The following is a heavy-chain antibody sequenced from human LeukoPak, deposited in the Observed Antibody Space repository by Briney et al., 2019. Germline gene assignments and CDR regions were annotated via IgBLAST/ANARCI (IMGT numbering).Heavy chain of an antibody. V-gene: IGHV4-34*01. D-gene: IGHD1-14*01. CDR3: ARGGKTVFGY. CDR1: GGSFSGYY. CDR2: INHSGST. J-gene: IGHJ4*02. Sequence: PSETLSLTCAVYGGSFSGYYWSWIRQPPGKGLEWIGEINHSGSTNYNPSLKSRVTISVDTSKNQFSLKLSSVTAADTAVYYCARGGKTVFGYWGQGTLVTVSS.